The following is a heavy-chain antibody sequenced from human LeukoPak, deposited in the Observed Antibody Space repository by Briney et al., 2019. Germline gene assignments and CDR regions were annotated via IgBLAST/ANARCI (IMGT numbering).Heavy chain of an antibody. V-gene: IGHV3-23*01. D-gene: IGHD6-13*01. CDR2: ISGSGGST. J-gene: IGHJ4*02. CDR3: ASQYSSSRGPFDY. CDR1: GFTFSSYA. Sequence: GGSLRLSCAASGFTFSSYAMSWVRQAPGKGLEWVSAISGSGGSTYYVDSVKGRFTISRDNSKNTLYLQMNSLRAEDTAVYYCASQYSSSRGPFDYWGQGTLVTVSS.